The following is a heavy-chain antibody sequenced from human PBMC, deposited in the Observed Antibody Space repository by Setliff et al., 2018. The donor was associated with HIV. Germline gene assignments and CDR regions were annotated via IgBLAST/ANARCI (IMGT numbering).Heavy chain of an antibody. J-gene: IGHJ6*03. D-gene: IGHD6-19*01. CDR3: ARQWPYYYYMDV. V-gene: IGHV4-61*02. Sequence: SETLSLTCTVSGGSFSSGSYYWSWIRQSAGKGLEWIGRIYTSGSTNYNPSLKSRVTISVDTSKNQFSLKLSSVTAADTAVYYCARQWPYYYYMDVWGKGTTVTVSS. CDR2: IYTSGST. CDR1: GGSFSSGSYY.